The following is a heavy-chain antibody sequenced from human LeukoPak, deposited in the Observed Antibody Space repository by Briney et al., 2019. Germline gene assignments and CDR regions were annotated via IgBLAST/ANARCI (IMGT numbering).Heavy chain of an antibody. CDR2: IIPIFGTA. CDR3: ARNKGYYYYMDV. Sequence: SVKVSCKASGGTFSSYAISWVRQAPGQGLEWMGGIIPIFGTANYAQKFQGRVTITADESTSTAYMELSSLRSEDTAVYYCARNKGYYYYMDVWGKGTTVTVSS. J-gene: IGHJ6*03. D-gene: IGHD1/OR15-1a*01. CDR1: GGTFSSYA. V-gene: IGHV1-69*13.